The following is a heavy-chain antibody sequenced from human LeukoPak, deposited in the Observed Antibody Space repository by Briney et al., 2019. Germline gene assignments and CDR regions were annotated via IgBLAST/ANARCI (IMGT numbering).Heavy chain of an antibody. CDR1: GGSFSGYY. CDR2: INYSGST. CDR3: ASAEPRGSNWYPY. D-gene: IGHD6-13*01. J-gene: IGHJ4*02. V-gene: IGHV4-34*01. Sequence: SETLSLTCAVYGGSFSGYYWSWIRQPPGKGLEWIGEINYSGSTNYNPSLKSRVTISVDKSNNQFSLKLSSVTAADTAVYYCASAEPRGSNWYPYWGQGTLVTVSS.